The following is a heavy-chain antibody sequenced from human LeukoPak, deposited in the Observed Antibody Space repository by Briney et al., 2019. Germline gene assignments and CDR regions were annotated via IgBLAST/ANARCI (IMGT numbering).Heavy chain of an antibody. CDR1: GFTFRSYT. CDR3: AREVLTGSYYIDF. V-gene: IGHV3-48*02. J-gene: IGHJ4*02. D-gene: IGHD3-10*01. CDR2: ISSSSSTI. Sequence: GGSLRLSCAASGFTFRSYTMSWVRQAPGKGLEWVSYISSSSSTIYYADSVKGRFTISRDNAKNSLFVQMNSLREEDTALYFCAREVLTGSYYIDFWGQGTLVTVSS.